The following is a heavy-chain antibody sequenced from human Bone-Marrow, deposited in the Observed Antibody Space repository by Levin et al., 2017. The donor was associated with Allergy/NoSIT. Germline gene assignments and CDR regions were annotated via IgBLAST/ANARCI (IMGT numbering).Heavy chain of an antibody. CDR3: ARDRYPGNYYDSSGYSFDY. Sequence: PGASVKVSCAASGFTFSSYGMTWVRQAPGKGLEWVAYISSSNSYIYYADSVKGRFTISRDNAKNSLYLQMNSLRAEDAAVYYCARDRYPGNYYDSSGYSFDYWGQGTLVTVSS. CDR1: GFTFSSYG. CDR2: ISSSNSYI. J-gene: IGHJ4*02. V-gene: IGHV3-21*01. D-gene: IGHD3-22*01.